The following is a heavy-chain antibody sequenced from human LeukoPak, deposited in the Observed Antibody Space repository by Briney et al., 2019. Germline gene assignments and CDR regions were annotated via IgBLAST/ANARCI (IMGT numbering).Heavy chain of an antibody. CDR1: GVSIRSYY. V-gene: IGHV4-59*01. Sequence: SSETLSLTCTVSGVSIRSYYWTWIRQPPGKGLEWIAYISYSGNTNYSPSLKSRVTISVDTSKNQFSLQLSSVTAADTAVYYCARTIFWNGYYSREYYYGMDLWGQGTTVTVSS. D-gene: IGHD3-3*01. CDR2: ISYSGNT. J-gene: IGHJ6*02. CDR3: ARTIFWNGYYSREYYYGMDL.